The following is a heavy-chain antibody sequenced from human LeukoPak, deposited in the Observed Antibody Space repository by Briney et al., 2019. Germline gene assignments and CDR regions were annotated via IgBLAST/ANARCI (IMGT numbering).Heavy chain of an antibody. CDR1: GYSISSGYY. CDR3: ARSWEPRSHWFDP. CDR2: IYHSGST. V-gene: IGHV4-38-2*02. Sequence: SETLSLICTVSGYSISSGYYWGWIRQPPGKGLEWIGSIYHSGSTYYNPSLKSRVTISVDTSKNQFSLKLSSVTAADTAVYYCARSWEPRSHWFDPWGQGTLVTVSS. J-gene: IGHJ5*02. D-gene: IGHD1-26*01.